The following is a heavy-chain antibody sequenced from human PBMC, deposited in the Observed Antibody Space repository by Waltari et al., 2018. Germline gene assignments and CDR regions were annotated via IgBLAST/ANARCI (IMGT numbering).Heavy chain of an antibody. CDR3: ARMGDCGGLDY. CDR1: GGSISSYY. J-gene: IGHJ4*02. CDR2: IYYSGST. V-gene: IGHV4-59*01. Sequence: QVQLQESGPGLVKPSETLSLTCTVSGGSISSYYWSWIRQPPGKGLEWIGYIYYSGSTNYNPALKSRVTISVDTSKNQFSLKPSSVTAADTAVYYCARMGDCGGLDYWGQGTLVTVSS. D-gene: IGHD2-21*01.